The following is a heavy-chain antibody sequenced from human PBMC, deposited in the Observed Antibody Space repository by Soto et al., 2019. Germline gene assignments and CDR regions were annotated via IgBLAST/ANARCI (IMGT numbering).Heavy chain of an antibody. D-gene: IGHD1-7*01. V-gene: IGHV3-15*01. J-gene: IGHJ4*02. CDR3: TAIEARSNWNYDY. Sequence: GGSLRLSCAASGFTFSNAWMSWVRQAPGKGLEWVGRIKSKTDGGTTDYAAPVKGRFTISRDDSKNTLYLQMNSLKTEDTAVYYCTAIEARSNWNYDYWGQGTLGTVSS. CDR1: GFTFSNAW. CDR2: IKSKTDGGTT.